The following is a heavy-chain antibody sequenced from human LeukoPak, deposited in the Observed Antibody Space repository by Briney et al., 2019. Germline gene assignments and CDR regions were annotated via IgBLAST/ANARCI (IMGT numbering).Heavy chain of an antibody. J-gene: IGHJ3*02. CDR2: ISAYNGNT. Sequence: ASVKVSCKASGYTFTSYGISWVRQAPGQGLEWMGWISAYNGNTNYAQKLQGRVTMTTDTSTSTAYMELRSLRSDDTAVYYCARGGPGRYCSSTSCLPAFDIWGQGTMVTVSS. V-gene: IGHV1-18*01. CDR3: ARGGPGRYCSSTSCLPAFDI. D-gene: IGHD2-2*01. CDR1: GYTFTSYG.